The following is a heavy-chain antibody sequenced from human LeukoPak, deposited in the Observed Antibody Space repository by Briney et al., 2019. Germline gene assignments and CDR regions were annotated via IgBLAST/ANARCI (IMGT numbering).Heavy chain of an antibody. CDR3: ARYAGNSPIDYYFDF. J-gene: IGHJ4*02. D-gene: IGHD4-23*01. CDR2: IYPGDSET. V-gene: IGHV5-51*01. Sequence: GESLKISCKVSGYTFTTFWIGWVRQMPGQGLQWMGIIYPGDSETIYSPSFQGQVTISADKSISTAYLQWSSLKASDTAMYYCARYAGNSPIDYYFDFWGQGTLVTVSS. CDR1: GYTFTTFW.